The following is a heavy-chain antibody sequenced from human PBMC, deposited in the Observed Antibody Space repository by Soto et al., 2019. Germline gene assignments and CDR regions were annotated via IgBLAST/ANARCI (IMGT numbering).Heavy chain of an antibody. J-gene: IGHJ4*02. Sequence: SETLSLTCTVSGGSISSGDYYWSWIRQPPGKGLEWIGYIYYSGSTYYNPSLKSRVTISVDTSKNQFSLKLSSVTAADTAVYCCARTYYYDSSGYLDFDYWGQGTLVPVSS. CDR2: IYYSGST. CDR1: GGSISSGDYY. CDR3: ARTYYYDSSGYLDFDY. D-gene: IGHD3-22*01. V-gene: IGHV4-30-4*01.